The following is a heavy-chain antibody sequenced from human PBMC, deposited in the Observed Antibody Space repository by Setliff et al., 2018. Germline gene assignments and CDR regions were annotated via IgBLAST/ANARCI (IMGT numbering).Heavy chain of an antibody. D-gene: IGHD2-15*01. V-gene: IGHV4-59*01. Sequence: PSETLSLTCTVSGDSINDYYWSWIRQPPGKGLEWIGYVFFTGDTDYNPSLGSRVTISLDRSKTQFSLKLSSVTAADTAVYFCAKGGTYRYFDFWGQGILVTVSS. CDR2: VFFTGDT. CDR1: GDSINDYY. CDR3: AKGGTYRYFDF. J-gene: IGHJ4*02.